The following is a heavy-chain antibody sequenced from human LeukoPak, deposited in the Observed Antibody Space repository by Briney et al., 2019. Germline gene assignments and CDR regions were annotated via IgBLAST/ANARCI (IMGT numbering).Heavy chain of an antibody. J-gene: IGHJ4*02. Sequence: GASVKVSFTGSGYTCTIYYMHWGRKARRPGREWMGIIRPSGGRTSYAQKFQGRVTMNTDASTSTVYMELSSLRSEDTAVYYCARASHCGGGCYLNYFDYWGQGTLVTVSS. CDR3: ARASHCGGGCYLNYFDY. V-gene: IGHV1-46*01. CDR2: IRPSGGRT. CDR1: GYTCTIYY. D-gene: IGHD2-21*02.